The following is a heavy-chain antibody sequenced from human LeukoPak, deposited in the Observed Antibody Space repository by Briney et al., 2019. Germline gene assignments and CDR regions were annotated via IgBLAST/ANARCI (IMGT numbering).Heavy chain of an antibody. V-gene: IGHV3-30-3*01. CDR1: GFTFSSYA. CDR2: ISYDGSNK. CDR3: ARESGYYYDSSGSLGFDY. Sequence: GGSLRLSCAASGFTFSSYAMHWVRQAPGKGLEWVAVISYDGSNKYYADSVKGRFTISRDNSKNTLYLQMNSLRAEDTAVYYCARESGYYYDSSGSLGFDYWGQGTLVTVSS. J-gene: IGHJ4*02. D-gene: IGHD3-22*01.